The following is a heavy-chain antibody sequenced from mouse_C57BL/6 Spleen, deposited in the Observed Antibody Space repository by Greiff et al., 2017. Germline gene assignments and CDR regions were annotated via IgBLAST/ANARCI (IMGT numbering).Heavy chain of an antibody. CDR3: ARDHGIFAY. V-gene: IGHV5-4*01. CDR1: GFTFSSYA. D-gene: IGHD2-1*01. CDR2: ISDGGSYT. Sequence: EVKVVESGGGLVKPGGSLKLSCAASGFTFSSYAMSWVRQTPEKRLEWVATISDGGSYTYYPDNVKGRFTISRDNAKNNLYLQMSHLKSEDTAMYYCARDHGIFAYWGQGTLVTVSA. J-gene: IGHJ3*01.